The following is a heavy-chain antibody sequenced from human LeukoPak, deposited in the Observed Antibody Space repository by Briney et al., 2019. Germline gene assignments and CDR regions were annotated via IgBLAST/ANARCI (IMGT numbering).Heavy chain of an antibody. V-gene: IGHV3-48*01. Sequence: GGSLRLSCAASGFTFSSYSMNWVRQAPGRGLEGVSYISSSSTIYYADSVKGRFTISRDNAKNSLYLQMNSLRAEDTAVYYCAREEQLGPFDYWGQGTLVTVSS. CDR1: GFTFSSYS. CDR3: AREEQLGPFDY. J-gene: IGHJ4*02. D-gene: IGHD6-6*01. CDR2: ISSSSTI.